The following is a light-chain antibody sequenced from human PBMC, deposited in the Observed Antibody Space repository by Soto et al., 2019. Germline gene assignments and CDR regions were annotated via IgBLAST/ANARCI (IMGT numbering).Light chain of an antibody. CDR2: AAS. CDR1: QGISSN. J-gene: IGKJ5*01. V-gene: IGKV1-9*01. CDR3: QQFNSYPIT. Sequence: DIQLTQSPSSLSASVGDRVTIXXRASQGISSNLAWYQQKPGKAPKIXIYAASTLQSGVPSRFSGSGSGTEFTLTISSLQPEDFATYYCQQFNSYPITFGQGTRLEIK.